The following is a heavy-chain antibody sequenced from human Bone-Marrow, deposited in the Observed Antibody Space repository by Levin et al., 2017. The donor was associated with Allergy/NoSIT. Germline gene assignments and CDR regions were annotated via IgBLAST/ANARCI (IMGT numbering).Heavy chain of an antibody. D-gene: IGHD3-10*01. J-gene: IGHJ5*02. CDR1: GFTFSTYW. CDR2: IQSNGKS. Sequence: GESLKISCAASGFTFSTYWMHWVRQAPGKGLVWVSRIQSNGKSNYADSVKGRFTISRDNAKNTLYLQMNSLTVEDTAVYYCARDRFYSDSGSNFSWFDPWGQGTLVTVSS. CDR3: ARDRFYSDSGSNFSWFDP. V-gene: IGHV3-74*01.